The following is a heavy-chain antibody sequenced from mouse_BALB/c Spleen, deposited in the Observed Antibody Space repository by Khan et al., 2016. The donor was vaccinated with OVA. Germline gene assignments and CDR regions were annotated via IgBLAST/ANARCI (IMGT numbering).Heavy chain of an antibody. V-gene: IGHV3-2*02. D-gene: IGHD1-1*01. Sequence: EVELVESGPGLVKPSQSLSLTCTVTGYSITSDYAWNWIRQFPGNKLEWMGFISYSGHTNYDPSLKSRISITRDTSKNQFFLQLNSVTTEDTATDYCARVYGGDFDYWGQGTTLTVSS. CDR1: GYSITSDYA. J-gene: IGHJ2*01. CDR2: ISYSGHT. CDR3: ARVYGGDFDY.